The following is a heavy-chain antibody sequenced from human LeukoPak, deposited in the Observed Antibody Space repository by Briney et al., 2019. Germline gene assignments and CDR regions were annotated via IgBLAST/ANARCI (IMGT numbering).Heavy chain of an antibody. CDR1: GGSIGSFY. CDR2: IYYSGST. Sequence: PSETLSLTCTVSGGSIGSFYWSWIRQHPGKGLGWIGSIYYSGSTYYNPSLKSRVTISVDTSKNQFSLKLSSVTAADTAVYYCARRSYDILTGYYPNWFDPWGQGTLVTVSS. V-gene: IGHV4-39*01. CDR3: ARRSYDILTGYYPNWFDP. J-gene: IGHJ5*02. D-gene: IGHD3-9*01.